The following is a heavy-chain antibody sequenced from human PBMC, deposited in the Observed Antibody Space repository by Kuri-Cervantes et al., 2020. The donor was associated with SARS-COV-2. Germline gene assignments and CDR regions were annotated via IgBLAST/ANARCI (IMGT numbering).Heavy chain of an antibody. J-gene: IGHJ6*02. D-gene: IGHD6-13*01. V-gene: IGHV3-30*07. CDR1: GFTFSSYA. Sequence: GESLKISCAASGFTFSSYAMHWVRQAPGKGLEWVAVISYDGSNKYYADSVKGRFTISRDNAKNSLYLQMNSLRAEDTAVYYCARSDEIAAAEYYYYGMDVWGQGTTVTVSS. CDR2: ISYDGSNK. CDR3: ARSDEIAAAEYYYYGMDV.